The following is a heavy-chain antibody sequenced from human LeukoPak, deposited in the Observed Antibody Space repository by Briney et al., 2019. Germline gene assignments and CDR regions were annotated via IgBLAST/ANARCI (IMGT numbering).Heavy chain of an antibody. V-gene: IGHV3-21*01. CDR1: GFTFRSYS. CDR3: ARDRXTXXXXXXXFXY. J-gene: IGHJ4*02. CDR2: ISTSSSYI. Sequence: PGGSLRLSCAASGFTFRSYSMNWVRQAPGKGLEWVSSISTSSSYIYYADSVKGRFTISRDNAKNLLYLQMNSLRAEDTAVYHCARDRXTXXXXXXXFXYXGXGXLVXXS.